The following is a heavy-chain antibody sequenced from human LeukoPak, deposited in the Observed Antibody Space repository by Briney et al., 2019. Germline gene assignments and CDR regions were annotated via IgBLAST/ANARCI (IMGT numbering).Heavy chain of an antibody. CDR3: AKESDIVATIVDY. CDR1: GFTFSNYA. Sequence: GGSLRLSCAASGFTFSNYAMSWVRQTPGKGLEWVSAISGSGDSTYYADSVQGRFTISRDNSKNTLYLQMNSLRAEDTAVYYCAKESDIVATIVDYWGQGTLVTVSS. J-gene: IGHJ4*02. V-gene: IGHV3-23*01. D-gene: IGHD5-12*01. CDR2: ISGSGDST.